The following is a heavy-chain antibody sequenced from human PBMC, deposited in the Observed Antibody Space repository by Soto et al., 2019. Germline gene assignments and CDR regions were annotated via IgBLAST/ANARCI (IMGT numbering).Heavy chain of an antibody. Sequence: PSETLSLTCTVSGGPISSYYWSWIRQPPGKGLEWIGYIYYSGSTNYNPSLKSRVTISVDTSKNQFSLKLSSVTAADTAVYYCAREPTYYDILTGYYPRGEGMDVWGQGTXVTVSS. CDR1: GGPISSYY. J-gene: IGHJ6*02. CDR2: IYYSGST. V-gene: IGHV4-59*01. D-gene: IGHD3-9*01. CDR3: AREPTYYDILTGYYPRGEGMDV.